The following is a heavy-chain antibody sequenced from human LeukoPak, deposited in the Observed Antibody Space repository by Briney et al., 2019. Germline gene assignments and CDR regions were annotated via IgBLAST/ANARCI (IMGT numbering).Heavy chain of an antibody. J-gene: IGHJ6*03. CDR3: ARLRGYGLWGNYYYMDV. V-gene: IGHV4-34*01. CDR1: GGSFSGYY. CDR2: INHSGST. D-gene: IGHD5-18*01. Sequence: SETLSLTCAVYGGSFSGYYWSWIRQPPGKGLERIGEINHSGSTNYNPSLKSRVTISVDTSKNQFSLKLSSVTAADTAVYYCARLRGYGLWGNYYYMDVWGKGTTVTISS.